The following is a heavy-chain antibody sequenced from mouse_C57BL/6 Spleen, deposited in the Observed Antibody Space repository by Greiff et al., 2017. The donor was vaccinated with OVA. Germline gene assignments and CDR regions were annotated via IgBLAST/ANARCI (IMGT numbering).Heavy chain of an antibody. CDR3: ARDEITTSGYFDY. CDR2: IDPSDSET. D-gene: IGHD2-4*01. J-gene: IGHJ2*01. V-gene: IGHV1-52*01. CDR1: GYTFTSYW. Sequence: VQLQQPGAELVRPGSSVKLSCKASGYTFTSYWMHWVKQRPIQGLEWIGNIDPSDSETHYNQKFKDKATLPVDKSSSTAYMQLSSLTSEDSAVYYGARDEITTSGYFDYWGQGTTLTVSS.